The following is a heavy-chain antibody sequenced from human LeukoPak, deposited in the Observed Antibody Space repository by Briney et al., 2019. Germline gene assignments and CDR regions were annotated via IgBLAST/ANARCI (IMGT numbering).Heavy chain of an antibody. Sequence: PGGSLRLSCAASGFTFSSYAMHWVRQAPGKGLEWVAVISYDGSNKYYADSVKGRFTISRDNSKNTLYLQMNSLRAEDTAVYYCAKDYKPKPPLYDILTGYWNDYWGQGTLVTVSS. D-gene: IGHD3-9*01. CDR2: ISYDGSNK. V-gene: IGHV3-30-3*01. CDR3: AKDYKPKPPLYDILTGYWNDY. J-gene: IGHJ4*02. CDR1: GFTFSSYA.